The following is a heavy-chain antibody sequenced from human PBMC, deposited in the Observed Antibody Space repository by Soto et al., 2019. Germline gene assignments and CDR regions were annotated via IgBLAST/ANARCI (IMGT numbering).Heavy chain of an antibody. CDR1: GGTFSSYT. J-gene: IGHJ6*02. Sequence: SVKVSCKASGGTFSSYTISWVRQAPGQGLEWMGRIIPILGIANYAQKFQGRVTITADKSTSTAYMELSSLRSEDTAVYYCARGDITMVRGVIVYYGMDVWGQGTTVTVSS. CDR2: IIPILGIA. CDR3: ARGDITMVRGVIVYYGMDV. V-gene: IGHV1-69*02. D-gene: IGHD3-10*01.